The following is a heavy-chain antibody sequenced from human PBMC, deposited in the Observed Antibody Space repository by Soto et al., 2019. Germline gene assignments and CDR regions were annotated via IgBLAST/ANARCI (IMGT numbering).Heavy chain of an antibody. CDR1: GGPITTYY. Sequence: PLQTLSLTCTVSGGPITTYYWSWIRQPPGKGMEWIGNIYHSGSTNYNPSLKSRATISVDTSKNQFSLKLSSLTAADTDVYDCAGLRQQLDKNFDFWGPGTLVTVSS. D-gene: IGHD6-13*01. V-gene: IGHV4-4*09. J-gene: IGHJ4*02. CDR2: IYHSGST. CDR3: AGLRQQLDKNFDF.